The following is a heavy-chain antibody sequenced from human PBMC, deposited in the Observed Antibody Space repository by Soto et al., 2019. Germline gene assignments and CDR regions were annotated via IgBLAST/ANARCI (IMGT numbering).Heavy chain of an antibody. D-gene: IGHD1-7*01. CDR1: GYTFTTYG. CDR3: ARDWLTGTPEPGISYYGMDI. CDR2: IRPYKGNT. Sequence: QVQLVQSGGEVKKPGASVQLSCKASGYTFTTYGISWVRQAPGQGLEWLGYIRPYKGNTNLAQKVQDRVTMTADTSTNTAYMELRSLRSDDTSVYYCARDWLTGTPEPGISYYGMDIWGQGTTIIFSS. J-gene: IGHJ6*02. V-gene: IGHV1-18*01.